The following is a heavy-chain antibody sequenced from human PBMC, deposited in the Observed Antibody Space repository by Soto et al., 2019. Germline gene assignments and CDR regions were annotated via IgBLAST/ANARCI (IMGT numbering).Heavy chain of an antibody. CDR2: IYSRGST. D-gene: IGHD1-1*01. Sequence: VGSLRLSFAASWFTVSSNYMSWVRQAPGKGLEWVSVIYSRGSTYYADSVKDRFTISRDNSKNTLYLHMNGLRAEDTAVYYCARGGSRRLQLLFVFDSWGQGTLVTVSA. V-gene: IGHV3-53*01. J-gene: IGHJ4*02. CDR1: WFTVSSNY. CDR3: ARGGSRRLQLLFVFDS.